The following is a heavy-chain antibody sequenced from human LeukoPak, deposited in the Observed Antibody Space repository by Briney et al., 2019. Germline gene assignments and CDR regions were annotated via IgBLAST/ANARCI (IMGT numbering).Heavy chain of an antibody. CDR2: ISSSSCYI. D-gene: IGHD2-2*03. CDR3: ARDAFGYCSSTSCYFGHYYYMDV. V-gene: IGHV3-21*01. CDR1: GFTFSSYS. J-gene: IGHJ6*03. Sequence: GGSLRLSCAASGFTFSSYSMNWVRQAPGKGLEWVSSISSSSCYIYYADSVKGRFTISRDNAKNSLYLQMNSLRAEDTAVYYCARDAFGYCSSTSCYFGHYYYMDVWGKGTTVTVSS.